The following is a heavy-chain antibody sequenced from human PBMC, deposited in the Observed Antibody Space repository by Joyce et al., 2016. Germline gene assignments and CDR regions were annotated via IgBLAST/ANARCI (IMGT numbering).Heavy chain of an antibody. V-gene: IGHV4-59*08. CDR3: ARQGASRSAAFDV. CDR2: IYYSDNT. Sequence: QVQLQESGPGLVKPSETLSLTRTVSGGSINSYYWSWIRQAPGKGLDWIGYIYYSDNTNYNPSLKSRVDISVDMSKKKFSLKLTSVTAADAAVYYCARQGASRSAAFDVWGQGTMVTVSS. CDR1: GGSINSYY. D-gene: IGHD3-3*01. J-gene: IGHJ3*01.